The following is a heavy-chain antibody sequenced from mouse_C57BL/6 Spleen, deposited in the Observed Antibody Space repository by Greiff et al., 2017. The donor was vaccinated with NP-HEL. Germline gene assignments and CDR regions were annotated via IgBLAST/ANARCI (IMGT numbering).Heavy chain of an antibody. CDR2: ISDGGSYT. J-gene: IGHJ3*01. CDR3: ASLLHAY. D-gene: IGHD2-10*01. Sequence: DVHLVESGGGLVKPGGSLKLSCAASGFTFSSYAMSWVRQTPEKRLEWVATISDGGSYTYYPDNVKGRFTISRDNAKNNLYLQMSHLKSEDTAMYYCASLLHAYWGQGTLVTVSA. CDR1: GFTFSSYA. V-gene: IGHV5-4*01.